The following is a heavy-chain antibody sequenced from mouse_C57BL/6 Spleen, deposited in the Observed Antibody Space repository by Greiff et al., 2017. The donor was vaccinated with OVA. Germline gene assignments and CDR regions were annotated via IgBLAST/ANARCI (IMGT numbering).Heavy chain of an antibody. V-gene: IGHV1-80*01. J-gene: IGHJ3*01. Sequence: LVESGAELVKPGASVKISCKASGYAFSSYWMNWVKQRPGKGLEWIGQIYPGDGDTNYNGKFKGKATLTADKSSSTAYMQLSSLTSEDSAVYFCARGDYPAYWGQGTLVTVSA. CDR3: ARGDYPAY. D-gene: IGHD2-4*01. CDR2: IYPGDGDT. CDR1: GYAFSSYW.